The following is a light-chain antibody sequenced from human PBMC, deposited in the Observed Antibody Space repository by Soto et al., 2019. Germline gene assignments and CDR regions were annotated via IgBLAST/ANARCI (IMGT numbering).Light chain of an antibody. CDR3: SSYTRRSTYV. CDR1: SSDVGGYGY. Sequence: QSVLTHPASVSGSPGQSITVSCTGTSSDVGGYGYVSWYQQHPGNAPKLLIYEVINRHSGVSNRFSGSKSDNTASLTISGLQAEDAADYCCSSYTRRSTYVLGSGSQVTV. J-gene: IGLJ1*01. V-gene: IGLV2-14*01. CDR2: EVI.